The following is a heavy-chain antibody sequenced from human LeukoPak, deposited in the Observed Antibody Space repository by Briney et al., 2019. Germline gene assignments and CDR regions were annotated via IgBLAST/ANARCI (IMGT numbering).Heavy chain of an antibody. J-gene: IGHJ4*02. CDR1: GFTFSSYW. D-gene: IGHD5-24*01. CDR3: VRDGDGYNFDY. CDR2: IKSDGSWT. V-gene: IGHV3-74*01. Sequence: GGSLRLSCAASGFTFSSYWMSWVRQAPGKGLVWVSRIKSDGSWTNYADSVKGRFTISRDNAKRTLYLQMNSLRAEDTAVYYCVRDGDGYNFDYWGQGTLVTVSS.